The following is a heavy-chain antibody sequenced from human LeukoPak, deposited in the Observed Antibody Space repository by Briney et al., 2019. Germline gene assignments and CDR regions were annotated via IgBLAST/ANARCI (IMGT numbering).Heavy chain of an antibody. D-gene: IGHD2-2*01. CDR1: GFTFSSYS. CDR3: AREEYQLLPDYYYMDV. CDR2: ISSSSSTI. V-gene: IGHV3-48*01. J-gene: IGHJ6*03. Sequence: PGGSLRLSXAASGFTFSSYSMNWVRQAPGKGLEWVSYISSSSSTIYYADSVKGRFTISRDNAKNSLYLQMNSLRAEDTAVYYCAREEYQLLPDYYYMDVWGKGTTVTVSS.